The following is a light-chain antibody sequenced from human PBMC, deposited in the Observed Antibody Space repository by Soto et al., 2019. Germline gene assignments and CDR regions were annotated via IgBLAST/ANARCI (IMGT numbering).Light chain of an antibody. CDR1: SSDVGGYNY. CDR2: DVS. Sequence: QSVLTQPGSVSVSPGQSITISCTGTSSDVGGYNYVSWYQKHPGKAPKLMLYDVSHRPSGVSHRFSGSQSAYTASLTVSGLQPEDEADYYCSAYAGSNNFVFGSGTKV. J-gene: IGLJ1*01. CDR3: SAYAGSNNFV. V-gene: IGLV2-14*03.